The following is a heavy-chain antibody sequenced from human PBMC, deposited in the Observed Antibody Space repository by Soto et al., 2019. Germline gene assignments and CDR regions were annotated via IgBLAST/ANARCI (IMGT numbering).Heavy chain of an antibody. D-gene: IGHD7-27*01. CDR2: ISSSSSTI. CDR1: GFTFSSYS. CDR3: ARDNWGSLV. J-gene: IGHJ4*02. V-gene: IGHV3-48*02. Sequence: EVQLVESGGGLVQPGGSLSLSCAAPGFTFSSYSMTWDHQAPGKGLEWVSYISSSSSTIYYADSVKGRFTISRDNAKNSLYLQMNSLRDEDTAVYYCARDNWGSLVWCQGTLVTVSS.